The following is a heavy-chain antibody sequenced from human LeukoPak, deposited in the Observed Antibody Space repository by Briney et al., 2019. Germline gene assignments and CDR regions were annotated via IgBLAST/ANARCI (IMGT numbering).Heavy chain of an antibody. D-gene: IGHD2-2*01. CDR3: ASVSSTSDY. CDR1: GFTYSSYA. V-gene: IGHV3-23*01. Sequence: PGGSLRLSCAASGFTYSSYAMNWVRQAPGKGLEWVSAISGSGGSTYYADSVKGRFTISRDNSKNTLFLQMNSLRAEDTAVYYCASVSSTSDYWGQGTRVTVSS. CDR2: ISGSGGST. J-gene: IGHJ4*02.